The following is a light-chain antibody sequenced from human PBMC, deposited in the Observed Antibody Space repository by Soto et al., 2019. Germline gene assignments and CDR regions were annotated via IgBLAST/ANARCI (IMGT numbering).Light chain of an antibody. CDR1: QSVRSSY. CDR2: GAS. V-gene: IGKV3-20*01. Sequence: EIVLTQSPSTLSLSPGESATLSCRASQSVRSSYLAWYQQKPGQAPRLLIYGASSRATGIPDRFSGSGSGTDFTLTISRLEPEDFAVYYCHQYGSSPRTFGGGTKVDI. J-gene: IGKJ4*01. CDR3: HQYGSSPRT.